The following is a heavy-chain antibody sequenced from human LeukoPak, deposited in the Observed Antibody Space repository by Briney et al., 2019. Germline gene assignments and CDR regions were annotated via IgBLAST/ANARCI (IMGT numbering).Heavy chain of an antibody. Sequence: SETLSLTCTVSGDSISSYYWSWIRQPSGKGLEWIGRIHSSGTTNCNPSLNSRVTMSVDRSKNQFSLNLRSVTAADTAMYYCARIRSGYSYGKQDYWGQGTLVTVSS. V-gene: IGHV4-4*07. CDR2: IHSSGTT. J-gene: IGHJ4*02. CDR3: ARIRSGYSYGKQDY. D-gene: IGHD5-18*01. CDR1: GDSISSYY.